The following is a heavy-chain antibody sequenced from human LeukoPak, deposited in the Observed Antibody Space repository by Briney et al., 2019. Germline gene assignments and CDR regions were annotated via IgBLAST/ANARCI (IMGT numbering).Heavy chain of an antibody. CDR2: ISGSGGST. D-gene: IGHD3-22*01. V-gene: IGHV3-23*01. Sequence: GGSLRLSCAASGFTFSSYAMSWVRQAPGKGLEWVSAISGSGGSTYYADSVKGRFTISRDNSKNTLYLQMNSLRAEGTAVYYCAKGISDYYYDSSGYPNYFDYWGQGTLVTVSS. CDR3: AKGISDYYYDSSGYPNYFDY. CDR1: GFTFSSYA. J-gene: IGHJ4*02.